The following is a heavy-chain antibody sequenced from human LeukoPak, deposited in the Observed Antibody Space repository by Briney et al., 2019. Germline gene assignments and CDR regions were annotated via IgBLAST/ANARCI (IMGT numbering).Heavy chain of an antibody. Sequence: ASVKVSCKASGYTFTSYGINWVRQAPGQGLEWMGWISAYNGNTNYAQKLQGRVTMTTDTSTSTAYMELRSLRSDDTAVYYCARDMKSRIAAAGDLDYWGQGTLVTVSS. D-gene: IGHD6-13*01. CDR3: ARDMKSRIAAAGDLDY. V-gene: IGHV1-18*01. CDR2: ISAYNGNT. CDR1: GYTFTSYG. J-gene: IGHJ4*02.